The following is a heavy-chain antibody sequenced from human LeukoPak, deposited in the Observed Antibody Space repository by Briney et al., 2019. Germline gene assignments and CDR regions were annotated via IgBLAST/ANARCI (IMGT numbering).Heavy chain of an antibody. V-gene: IGHV4-4*07. J-gene: IGHJ4*02. CDR3: ARTIVWASTMVRGVYYFDY. CDR1: GGSISSYY. D-gene: IGHD3-10*01. CDR2: IYTSGST. Sequence: SETLSLTCTVSGGSISSYYWSWIRQPAGKGLEWIGRIYTSGSTNYNPSLKSRVTISVDTSKNQFSLKLSSVTAADTAVYYCARTIVWASTMVRGVYYFDYWGQGTLVTVSS.